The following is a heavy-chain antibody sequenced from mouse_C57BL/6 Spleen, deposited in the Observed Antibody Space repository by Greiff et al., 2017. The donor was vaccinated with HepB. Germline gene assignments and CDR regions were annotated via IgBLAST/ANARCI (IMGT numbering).Heavy chain of an antibody. J-gene: IGHJ2*01. CDR2: IDPSDSYT. V-gene: IGHV1-69*01. CDR1: GYTFTSYW. CDR3: ARGASGSSYFDY. D-gene: IGHD1-1*01. Sequence: QVQLKQPGAELVMPGASVKLSCKASGYTFTSYWMHWVKQRPGQGLEWIGEIDPSDSYTNYNQKFKGKSTLTVDKSSSTAYMQLSSLTSEDSAVYYCARGASGSSYFDYWGQGTTLTVSS.